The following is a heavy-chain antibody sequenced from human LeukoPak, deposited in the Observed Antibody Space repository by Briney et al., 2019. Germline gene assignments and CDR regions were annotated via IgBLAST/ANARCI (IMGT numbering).Heavy chain of an antibody. CDR2: ISYDGTNK. J-gene: IGHJ4*02. Sequence: GGSLRLSCAASVFTFSSYAMHWVRQAPGKGLEWVAVISYDGTNKYYADSVKGRFTISRDNSKNTLYLQMNSLRAEDTAVYYCAKGTMIVLPIDYWGQGTLVTVSS. CDR3: AKGTMIVLPIDY. D-gene: IGHD3-22*01. V-gene: IGHV3-30-3*01. CDR1: VFTFSSYA.